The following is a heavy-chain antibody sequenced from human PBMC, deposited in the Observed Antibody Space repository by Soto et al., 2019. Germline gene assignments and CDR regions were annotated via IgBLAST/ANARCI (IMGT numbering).Heavy chain of an antibody. CDR1: GFTLTNYA. J-gene: IGHJ3*01. CDR2: ISASGDRT. V-gene: IGHV3-23*01. Sequence: EVQLLVSGGGSVQPGGSLRLSCEVSGFTLTNYAMSWVRQAPGKGLEWVSQISASGDRTYYADSVKGRFTLSKDSSKNTLFLQMNSLRGEDSAVYYCEGSWTWGQGTMVTVSS. CDR3: EGSWT. D-gene: IGHD5-12*01.